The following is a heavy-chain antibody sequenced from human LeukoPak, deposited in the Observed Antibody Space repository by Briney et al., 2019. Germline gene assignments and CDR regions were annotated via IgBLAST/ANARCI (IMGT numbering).Heavy chain of an antibody. Sequence: SETLSLTCTVSGGSISSSTYYWDWTRQPPGQGLEWIGNIYDSGDTYYTPSLKSRVTMFVDTSKNQFSLKLSSVTAADTAVYYCARHGRPGYGGYENAFDIWGQGTMVTVSS. CDR3: ARHGRPGYGGYENAFDI. D-gene: IGHD5-12*01. J-gene: IGHJ3*02. V-gene: IGHV4-39*01. CDR2: IYDSGDT. CDR1: GGSISSSTYY.